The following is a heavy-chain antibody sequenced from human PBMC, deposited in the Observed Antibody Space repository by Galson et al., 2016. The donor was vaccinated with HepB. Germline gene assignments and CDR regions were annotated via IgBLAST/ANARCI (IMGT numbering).Heavy chain of an antibody. D-gene: IGHD6-19*01. CDR1: GFSLGTSGVG. CDR2: IYWNDDK. V-gene: IGHV2-5*01. Sequence: PALVKPTQTLTLTCPFSGFSLGTSGVGVGWIRQPPGKALEWLALIYWNDDKRYSPSLKSRLTITKDTSKNQVVLTVTNMDPVDTATYSCAHRPSYSSGLTPLFDYWGQGTLVTVSS. J-gene: IGHJ4*02. CDR3: AHRPSYSSGLTPLFDY.